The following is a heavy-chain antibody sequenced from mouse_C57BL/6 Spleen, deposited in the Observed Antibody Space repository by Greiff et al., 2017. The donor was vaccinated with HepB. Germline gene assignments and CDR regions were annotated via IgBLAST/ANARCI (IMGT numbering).Heavy chain of an antibody. D-gene: IGHD4-1*01. Sequence: EVQVVESGGGLVQPGGSMKLSCVASGFTFSNYWMNWVRQSPEKGLEWVAQIRLKSDNYATHYAESVKGRFTISRDDSKSSVYLQMNNLRAEDTGIYYCTGGKLGRHWYFDVWGTGTTVTVSS. CDR3: TGGKLGRHWYFDV. CDR2: IRLKSDNYAT. V-gene: IGHV6-3*01. J-gene: IGHJ1*03. CDR1: GFTFSNYW.